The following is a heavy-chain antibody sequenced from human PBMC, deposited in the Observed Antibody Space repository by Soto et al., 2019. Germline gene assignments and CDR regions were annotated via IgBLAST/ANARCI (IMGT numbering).Heavy chain of an antibody. D-gene: IGHD3-3*01. Sequence: QVQLVESGGGVVQPGRSLRLSCAASGFTFSSYGMHWVRQSPGKGLEWVAVVYDGSNKDYADSVKGRFTISRETSKNTVYLQMNRLRAEDTAVYYCAKEVWSGPMDVWGQGTTVTVSS. CDR3: AKEVWSGPMDV. CDR1: GFTFSSYG. J-gene: IGHJ6*02. V-gene: IGHV3-30*18. CDR2: VYDGSNK.